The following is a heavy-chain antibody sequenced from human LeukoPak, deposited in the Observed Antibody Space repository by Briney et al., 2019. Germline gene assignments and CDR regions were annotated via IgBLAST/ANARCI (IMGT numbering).Heavy chain of an antibody. CDR2: ISGSGGGT. V-gene: IGHV3-23*01. D-gene: IGHD5-12*01. CDR1: GFTFSTFA. J-gene: IGHJ5*02. CDR3: AKAFSAYENWPPNWFDP. Sequence: GGSLRLSCAASGFTFSTFAMSWVRQAPGKGLEWVSAISGSGGGTYYADSVKGRHTISRDNSKNTLYLQMSSLRAEDTAVYYCAKAFSAYENWPPNWFDPWGQGTLVTVSS.